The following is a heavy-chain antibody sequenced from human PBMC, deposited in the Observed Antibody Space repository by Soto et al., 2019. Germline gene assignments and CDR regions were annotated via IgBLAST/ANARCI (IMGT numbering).Heavy chain of an antibody. CDR2: IDPSDSYT. Sequence: GESLKISCKGSGYSFTSYWISWVRQMPGKGQEWMGRIDPSDSYTNYSPSFQGHVTITADESTSTAYMELSSLRSEDTAVYYCARGALIVATILKSYYYYYGMDVWGQGTTVTVSS. D-gene: IGHD5-12*01. V-gene: IGHV5-10-1*01. J-gene: IGHJ6*02. CDR1: GYSFTSYW. CDR3: ARGALIVATILKSYYYYYGMDV.